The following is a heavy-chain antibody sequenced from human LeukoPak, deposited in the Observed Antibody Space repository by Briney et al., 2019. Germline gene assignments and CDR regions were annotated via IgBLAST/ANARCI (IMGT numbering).Heavy chain of an antibody. CDR3: AKGARGSLSWYFDI. Sequence: PGRSLRLSCAASGFTFDDYAMHWVRQSPGKGLEWVSGISWDSGSIGYVDYVKGRFTISRGNAKNSLYLQMNSLRPEDMALYYCAKGARGSLSWYFDIWGQGTLVTVSS. J-gene: IGHJ4*02. CDR1: GFTFDDYA. D-gene: IGHD6-6*01. CDR2: ISWDSGSI. V-gene: IGHV3-9*03.